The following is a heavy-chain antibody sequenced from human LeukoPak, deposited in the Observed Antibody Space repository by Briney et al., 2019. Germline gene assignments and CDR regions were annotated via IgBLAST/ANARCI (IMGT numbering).Heavy chain of an antibody. V-gene: IGHV1-18*01. CDR2: INTDNGDT. J-gene: IGHJ3*02. CDR1: GFTFTNYG. CDR3: ASLRYGHAINI. D-gene: IGHD4-17*01. Sequence: ASVKVSCKASGFTFTNYGLSWVRQAPGQGLEWMGWINTDNGDTNYAQRVQDRVTMTTDTSTSTAYMQLRSLRPDDTAMYYCASLRYGHAINIWGQGTTVTVSS.